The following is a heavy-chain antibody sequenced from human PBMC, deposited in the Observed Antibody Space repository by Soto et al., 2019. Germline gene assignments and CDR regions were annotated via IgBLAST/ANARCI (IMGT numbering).Heavy chain of an antibody. CDR1: GFTFSSYA. V-gene: IGHV3-23*01. J-gene: IGHJ4*02. CDR3: AKNYFFVS. Sequence: EVQLLESGGGLVQPGESLRLSCAASGFTFSSYAMSWARQAPGKGLEWVSSIGVSSDAYYADSVKGRFTISRDNSRNTLYLQMNSLRAEDTALYYCAKNYFFVSWGQGTLVTVSS. CDR2: IGVSSDA.